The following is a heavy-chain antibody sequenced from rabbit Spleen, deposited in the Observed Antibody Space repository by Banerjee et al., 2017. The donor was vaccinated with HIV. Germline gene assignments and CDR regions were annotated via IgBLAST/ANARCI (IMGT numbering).Heavy chain of an antibody. D-gene: IGHD4-1*01. CDR1: GFSFSGGYY. CDR3: ARGWKL. Sequence: QSLEESGGGLVKPGASLTLTCKASGFSFSGGYYMCWVRQAPGKGLEWITCINMVTGKSVYASWAKGRFIMSRTSSTKVTLQMTRLTAADTATYFCARGWKLWGPGTLVTVS. J-gene: IGHJ4*01. CDR2: INMVTGKS. V-gene: IGHV1S40*01.